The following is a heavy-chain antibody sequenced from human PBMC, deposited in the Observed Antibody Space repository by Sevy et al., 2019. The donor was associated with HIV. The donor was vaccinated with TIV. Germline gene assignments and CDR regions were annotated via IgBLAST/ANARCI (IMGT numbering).Heavy chain of an antibody. CDR3: AREGSRYCSGGSCYSRGYSQH. Sequence: GGSLRLSCAASGFTFSSYAMHWVRQAPGKGLEWVAVISYDGSNKYYADSVKGRFTISRDNSKNTLYLQMNSLRAEDTAVYYCAREGSRYCSGGSCYSRGYSQHWGQGTLVTVSS. D-gene: IGHD2-15*01. CDR2: ISYDGSNK. V-gene: IGHV3-30-3*01. CDR1: GFTFSSYA. J-gene: IGHJ1*01.